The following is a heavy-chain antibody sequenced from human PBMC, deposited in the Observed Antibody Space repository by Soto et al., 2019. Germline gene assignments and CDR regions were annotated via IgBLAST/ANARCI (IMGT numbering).Heavy chain of an antibody. Sequence: GASVKVSCKASGYTFTSYGISWVRQAPGQGIEWMGWISAYNGNTNYAQKLQGRVTMTTDTSTSTAYMELRSLRSDDTAVYYCARVAGLRFLEWLPGGGMDFWGQVTTVTVSS. CDR2: ISAYNGNT. J-gene: IGHJ6*02. D-gene: IGHD3-3*01. V-gene: IGHV1-18*01. CDR3: ARVAGLRFLEWLPGGGMDF. CDR1: GYTFTSYG.